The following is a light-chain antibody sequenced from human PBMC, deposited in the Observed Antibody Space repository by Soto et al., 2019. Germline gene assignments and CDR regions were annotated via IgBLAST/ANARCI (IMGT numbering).Light chain of an antibody. CDR2: AAS. Sequence: DIQMTQSPSSLSASVGDRVTITCGASQSISSYLNWYQEKPGQAPKLLIYAASSLQSGVPSRFSGSGSGTDFTLTISSLQPEDFATYSCQQSYSTPPLTFGGGTKVEIK. V-gene: IGKV1-39*01. CDR3: QQSYSTPPLT. CDR1: QSISSY. J-gene: IGKJ4*01.